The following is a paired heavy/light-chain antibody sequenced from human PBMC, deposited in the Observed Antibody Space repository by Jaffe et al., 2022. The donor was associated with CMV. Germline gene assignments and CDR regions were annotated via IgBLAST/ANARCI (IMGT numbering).Heavy chain of an antibody. Sequence: EVQLVESGGGLAQPGGSLRLSCAASGFIFSNYWMSWVRQAPGKGLEWVANIKEDGSEKYYVDSVKGRFTISRDNARNSLFLQMNSLRADDTAVYYCARDRKYCTDGLCYTAYYFDYWGQGTLVTVSS. V-gene: IGHV3-7*03. CDR3: ARDRKYCTDGLCYTAYYFDY. CDR1: GFIFSNYW. D-gene: IGHD2-8*01. J-gene: IGHJ4*02. CDR2: IKEDGSEK.
Light chain of an antibody. CDR3: QSSDNSLFWV. J-gene: IGLJ3*02. CDR2: GST. Sequence: QSVLTQPPSVSGAPGQRVTISCTGSSSNIGADFEVQWYQQSPGKAPKLLIYGSTNRPSGVPDRFSGSKSGTSASLAITGLQAEDEADYYCQSSDNSLFWVFGGGTKLTIL. CDR1: SSNIGADFE. V-gene: IGLV1-40*01.